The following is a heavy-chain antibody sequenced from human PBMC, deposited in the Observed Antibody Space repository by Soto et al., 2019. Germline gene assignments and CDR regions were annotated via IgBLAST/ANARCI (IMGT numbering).Heavy chain of an antibody. CDR2: ISGSGGSA. CDR1: GFTFSTYA. V-gene: IGHV3-23*01. Sequence: LRLSCAASGFTFSTYAMSWVRQAPGKGLEWVSAISGSGGSAYYADSVKGRFTISRDSSKNTAYLDLTSLMSEGTAVYYCIVASFWGNYRTFDFWGQGALVTVSS. D-gene: IGHD3-16*02. CDR3: IVASFWGNYRTFDF. J-gene: IGHJ4*02.